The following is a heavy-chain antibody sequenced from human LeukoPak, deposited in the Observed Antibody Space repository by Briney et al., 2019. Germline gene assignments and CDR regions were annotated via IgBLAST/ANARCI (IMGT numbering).Heavy chain of an antibody. CDR1: GFTFSSYA. CDR2: ISYDGSNK. Sequence: PGRSLRLSCAASGFTFSSYAMHWVRQAPGKGLEWVAVISYDGSNKYYADSVKGRFTISRDNSKNTLYLQMNSLRAEDTAVYHCARVIRGSAPPDYWGQGTLVTVSS. V-gene: IGHV3-30-3*01. J-gene: IGHJ4*02. CDR3: ARVIRGSAPPDY. D-gene: IGHD3-10*01.